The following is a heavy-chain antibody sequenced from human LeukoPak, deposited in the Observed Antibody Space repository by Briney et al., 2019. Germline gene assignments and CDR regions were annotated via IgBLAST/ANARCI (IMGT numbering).Heavy chain of an antibody. Sequence: SETLSLTCAVYGGTFSGYYWSWIRQPPGKGLEWIGEINHSGSTNYNPSLKSRVTISVDTSKNQFSLKLSSVTAADTAVYYWARDDCSGGSCYIYGMDVWGQGTTVTVSS. D-gene: IGHD2-15*01. CDR3: ARDDCSGGSCYIYGMDV. V-gene: IGHV4-34*01. CDR1: GGTFSGYY. CDR2: INHSGST. J-gene: IGHJ6*02.